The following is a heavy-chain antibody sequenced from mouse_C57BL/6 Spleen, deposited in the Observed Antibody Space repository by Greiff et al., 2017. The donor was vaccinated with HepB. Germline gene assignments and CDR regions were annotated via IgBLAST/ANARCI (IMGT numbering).Heavy chain of an antibody. CDR1: GFTFSDYY. V-gene: IGHV5-16*01. CDR3: ARDDYYGTRYWYFDV. Sequence: DVHLVESEGGLVQPGSSMKLSCTASGFTFSDYYMAWVRQVPEKGLEWVANINYDGSSTYYLDSLKSRFIISRDNAKNILYLQMSSLKSEDTATYYCARDDYYGTRYWYFDVWGTGTTVTVSS. D-gene: IGHD1-1*01. J-gene: IGHJ1*03. CDR2: INYDGSST.